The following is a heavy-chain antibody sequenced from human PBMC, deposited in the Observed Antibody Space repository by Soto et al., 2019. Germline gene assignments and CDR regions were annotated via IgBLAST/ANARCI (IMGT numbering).Heavy chain of an antibody. J-gene: IGHJ4*02. CDR1: GYTFSIYT. CDR3: TRYNLPVIAVAGAFDS. V-gene: IGHV1-69*02. CDR2: IIPMLNRV. D-gene: IGHD6-19*01. Sequence: QVQLVQSGAEVKRPGSSVKVSCKASGYTFSIYTINWVRQAPGQGLEWMGRIIPMLNRVTDAQRFQGRVTITADMSTDTTYMELSGLKSDDTAVYFCTRYNLPVIAVAGAFDSWGQGTLVTVSS.